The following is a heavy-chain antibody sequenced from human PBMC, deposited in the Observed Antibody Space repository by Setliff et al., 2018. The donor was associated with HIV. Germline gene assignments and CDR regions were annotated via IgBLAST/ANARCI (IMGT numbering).Heavy chain of an antibody. V-gene: IGHV2-5*05. CDR3: AHRRGDSSGWPYFDY. J-gene: IGHJ4*02. Sequence: GPTLVNPTQTLTLTCTFSGFSLSTSGVGVGWIRQPPGKALEWLALIYWDDDKLYDPSLKNRLTITKDTSKNQVVLTMTNMDPVDTATYYCAHRRGDSSGWPYFDYWGQGTLVTVSS. D-gene: IGHD6-19*01. CDR1: GFSLSTSGVG. CDR2: IYWDDDK.